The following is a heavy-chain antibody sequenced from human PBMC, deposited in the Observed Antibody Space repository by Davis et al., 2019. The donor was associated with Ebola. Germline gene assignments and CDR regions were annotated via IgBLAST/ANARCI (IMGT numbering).Heavy chain of an antibody. CDR1: GFTFSSNS. D-gene: IGHD2-2*01. CDR3: ARSLGDVVLVPAALVPDY. Sequence: PGGSLRLSCAASGFTFSSNSMNWVRQAPGKGLEWVSFISSSSNYIYYADSVKGRFTISRDNAKNSLYLQMNSLRDEDTAVYYCARSLGDVVLVPAALVPDYWGQGTLVTVSS. CDR2: ISSSSNYI. J-gene: IGHJ4*02. V-gene: IGHV3-21*01.